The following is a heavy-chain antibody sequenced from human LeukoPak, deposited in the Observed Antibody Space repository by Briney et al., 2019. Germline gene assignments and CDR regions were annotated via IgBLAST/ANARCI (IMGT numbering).Heavy chain of an antibody. CDR2: ISWNSGSI. Sequence: GGSLRLSCAASGFTFDDYAMHWVRQAPGKGLEWVSGISWNSGSIGYADSVKGRFTISRDNAKNSLYLQMNSLRAEDTALYYCAKDKLRMVYSSGWYGDYWGQGTLVTVSS. J-gene: IGHJ4*02. V-gene: IGHV3-9*01. CDR1: GFTFDDYA. D-gene: IGHD6-19*01. CDR3: AKDKLRMVYSSGWYGDY.